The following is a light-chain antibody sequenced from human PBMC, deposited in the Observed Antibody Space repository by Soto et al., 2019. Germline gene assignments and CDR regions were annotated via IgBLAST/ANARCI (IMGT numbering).Light chain of an antibody. CDR1: NIGNKS. CDR2: DDS. CDR3: QVWDSSRDRWV. J-gene: IGLJ3*02. V-gene: IGLV3-21*02. Sequence: SYELTQPPSVSVAPGQTAMITCGGNNIGNKSVHWYQQRPGQAPVLVVYDDSDRPSGIPDRFSGSNSGNTATLIISRVEAGDEVDYYCQVWDSSRDRWVFRGGSQLTVL.